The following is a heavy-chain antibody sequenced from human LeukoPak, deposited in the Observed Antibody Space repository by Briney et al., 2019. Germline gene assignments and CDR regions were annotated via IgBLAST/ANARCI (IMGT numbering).Heavy chain of an antibody. D-gene: IGHD3-22*01. Sequence: GASVKVSCKASGYTFTGYYMHWVRQAPGQGLEWMGWINPNSGGTNYAQKFQGRVTMTRDTSISTAYMELSRLRSEDTAVYFCARVSQDSRGYKHVFDYWGQGTLVTVSS. J-gene: IGHJ4*02. CDR1: GYTFTGYY. CDR2: INPNSGGT. CDR3: ARVSQDSRGYKHVFDY. V-gene: IGHV1-2*02.